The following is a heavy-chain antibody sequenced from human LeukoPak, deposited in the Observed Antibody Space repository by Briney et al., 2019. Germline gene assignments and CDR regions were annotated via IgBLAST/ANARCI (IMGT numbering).Heavy chain of an antibody. CDR1: GGTFSSYA. Sequence: ASVKVSCKASGGTFSSYAISWVRQAPGQGLEWMGWISAYNGNTNYAQKLQGRVTMTTDTSTSTAYMELRSLRSDDTAVYYCARTSGGWDQDYWGQGTLVTVSS. CDR2: ISAYNGNT. D-gene: IGHD6-19*01. V-gene: IGHV1-18*01. CDR3: ARTSGGWDQDY. J-gene: IGHJ4*02.